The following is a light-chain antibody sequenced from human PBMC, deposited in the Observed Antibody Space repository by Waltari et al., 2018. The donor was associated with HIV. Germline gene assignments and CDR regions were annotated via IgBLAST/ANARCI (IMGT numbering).Light chain of an antibody. CDR1: SSAIAAYNY. CDR2: EVN. Sequence: QSALTQPASVSGSPGQSITISCSGPSSAIAAYNYVSWYQQHRGKAPKLMIFEVNKRPSGVSNRFSASKSGYTASLTISGLQAEDEADYYCSSYTSGSTIFGGGTKLTVL. V-gene: IGLV2-14*01. J-gene: IGLJ2*01. CDR3: SSYTSGSTI.